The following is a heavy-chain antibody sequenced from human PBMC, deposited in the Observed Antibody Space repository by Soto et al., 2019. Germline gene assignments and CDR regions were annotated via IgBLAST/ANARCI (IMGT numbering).Heavy chain of an antibody. V-gene: IGHV3-48*02. D-gene: IGHD3-10*01. Sequence: HPGGSLRLSCAASGFTLSTYSLNWVRQAPRKGLEWLSYISGSSNTIYYADSVKGRFTISRDNAKNSLYLQMNSLIDEDTAVYFCARGFDLQYGMDVWGQGTTVTVSS. CDR2: ISGSSNTI. J-gene: IGHJ6*02. CDR1: GFTLSTYS. CDR3: ARGFDLQYGMDV.